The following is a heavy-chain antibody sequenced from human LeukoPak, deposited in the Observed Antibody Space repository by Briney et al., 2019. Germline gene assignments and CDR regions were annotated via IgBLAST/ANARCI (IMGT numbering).Heavy chain of an antibody. V-gene: IGHV4-34*01. Sequence: SETLSLTCAVYGGSFSGYHWSWIRQPPGKGLEWIGEINHSGSTNYNPSLKSRVTISVDTSKNQFSLKLSSVTAADTAVYYCASAPVTNHYYYSMDVWGKGTTVTVSS. CDR2: INHSGST. D-gene: IGHD4-17*01. J-gene: IGHJ6*03. CDR1: GGSFSGYH. CDR3: ASAPVTNHYYYSMDV.